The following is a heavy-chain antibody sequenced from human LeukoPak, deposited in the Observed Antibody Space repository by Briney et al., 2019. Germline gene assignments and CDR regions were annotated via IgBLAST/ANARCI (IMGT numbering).Heavy chain of an antibody. V-gene: IGHV3-74*01. CDR3: ARRDPAVGAFDI. CDR1: GFTFSSYW. J-gene: IGHJ3*02. CDR2: INSDGSST. Sequence: PGGSLRLSCAASGFTFSSYWKHWVRQAPGKGLVWVSRINSDGSSTSYADSVKGRFTISRDNAKNTLYLQMNSLRAEDTAVYYCARRDPAVGAFDIWGQGTMVTVSS. D-gene: IGHD4-23*01.